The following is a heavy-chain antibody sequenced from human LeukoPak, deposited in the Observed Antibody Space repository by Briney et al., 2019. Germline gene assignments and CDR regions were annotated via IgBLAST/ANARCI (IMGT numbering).Heavy chain of an antibody. V-gene: IGHV1-69*06. CDR2: IIPIFGTA. CDR3: ARSGYSGSYGDYYYYYYYMDV. Sequence: GASVKVSCKASGYTFTSYDINRVRQAPGQGLEWMGGIIPIFGTANYAQKFQGRVTITADKSTSTAYMELSSLRSEDTAVYYCARSGYSGSYGDYYYYYYYMDVWGKGTTVTVPS. CDR1: GYTFTSYD. D-gene: IGHD1-26*01. J-gene: IGHJ6*03.